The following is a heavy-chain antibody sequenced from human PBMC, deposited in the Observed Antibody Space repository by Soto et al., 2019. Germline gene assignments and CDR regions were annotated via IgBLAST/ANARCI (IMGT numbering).Heavy chain of an antibody. V-gene: IGHV4-39*01. Sequence: QLQLQESGPGLVKPSETLSLTCAVSGGSISSSTYYWAWIRQPPGKGLEWIGSIYYSGSTYYNPSLKRRVSISVDTSMNQFSLKLTSVTAADTAVYYCAVDCGDYSFYWGQGTLVTVSS. D-gene: IGHD4-17*01. J-gene: IGHJ4*02. CDR3: AVDCGDYSFY. CDR1: GGSISSSTYY. CDR2: IYYSGST.